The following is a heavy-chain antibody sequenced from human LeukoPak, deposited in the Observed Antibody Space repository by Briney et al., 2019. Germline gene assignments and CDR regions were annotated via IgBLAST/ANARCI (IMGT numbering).Heavy chain of an antibody. V-gene: IGHV3-23*01. Sequence: PGGSLRLSCAASGFTFNNYAMSWVRQAPGKGLEWVSAISGSGVSTYYADSVKGRFTISRDNSKNTLYLQMSSLRAEDTAVYYCARRPVITAIFDYWGQGTLVTVSS. CDR2: ISGSGVST. D-gene: IGHD2-21*02. CDR3: ARRPVITAIFDY. J-gene: IGHJ4*02. CDR1: GFTFNNYA.